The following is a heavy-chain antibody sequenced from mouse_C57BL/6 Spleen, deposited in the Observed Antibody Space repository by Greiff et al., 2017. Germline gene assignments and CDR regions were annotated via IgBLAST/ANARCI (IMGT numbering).Heavy chain of an antibody. CDR1: GYAFSSYW. Sequence: VQGVESGAELVKPGASVKISCKASGYAFSSYWMNWVQQRPGKGLEWIGQIYPGDGDTNYNGKFKGKATLTADKSSSTAYMQLSSLTSEDSAVYFCARWGLENYFDYWGQGTTLTVSS. V-gene: IGHV1-80*01. J-gene: IGHJ2*01. D-gene: IGHD2-2*01. CDR3: ARWGLENYFDY. CDR2: IYPGDGDT.